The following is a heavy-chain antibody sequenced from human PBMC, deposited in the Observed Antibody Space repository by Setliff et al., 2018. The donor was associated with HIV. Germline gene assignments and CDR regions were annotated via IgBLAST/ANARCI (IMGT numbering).Heavy chain of an antibody. CDR2: ISSSSSTI. CDR1: GFTFSIYS. J-gene: IGHJ6*02. Sequence: GGSLRLSCAASGFTFSIYSMNWVRQAPGKGLEWVSYISSSSSTIYYAESVKGRFTISRDNAKNTLYLQMNSLRPEDTAVYYCAKDFPPPNGMDVWGQGTTVTVSS. CDR3: AKDFPPPNGMDV. V-gene: IGHV3-48*01.